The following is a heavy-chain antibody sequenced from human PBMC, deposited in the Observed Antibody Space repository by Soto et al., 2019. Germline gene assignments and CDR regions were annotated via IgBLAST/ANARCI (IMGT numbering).Heavy chain of an antibody. Sequence: GGSLRLSCAASGFTLGRYGMGWVRQAPGKGLEWVSAVSPNGQGIYYADSVRGRFTISRDFSKNTLYLQMNSLRPEDTAVYYCARPWGQLSTYYYGMDTWGQGTTVTVSS. CDR2: VSPNGQGI. CDR3: ARPWGQLSTYYYGMDT. J-gene: IGHJ6*02. D-gene: IGHD3-16*01. CDR1: GFTLGRYG. V-gene: IGHV3-23*01.